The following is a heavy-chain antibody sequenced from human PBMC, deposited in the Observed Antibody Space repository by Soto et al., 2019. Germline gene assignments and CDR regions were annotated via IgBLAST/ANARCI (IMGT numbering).Heavy chain of an antibody. J-gene: IGHJ4*02. CDR2: ISYDGSNK. V-gene: IGHV3-30*18. Sequence: QVQLVESGGGVVQPGRSLRLSCAASGFTFSSYGMHWVRQAPGKGLEWVAVISYDGSNKYYADSVKGRFTISRDNSKNTLYLQMNSLRAEDTAVYYCAKPAPVAGDYWGQGTLVPVSS. D-gene: IGHD6-19*01. CDR3: AKPAPVAGDY. CDR1: GFTFSSYG.